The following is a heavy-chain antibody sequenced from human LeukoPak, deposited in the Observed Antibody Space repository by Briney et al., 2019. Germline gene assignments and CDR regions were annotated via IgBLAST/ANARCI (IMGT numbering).Heavy chain of an antibody. D-gene: IGHD4/OR15-4a*01. V-gene: IGHV4-34*12. CDR3: ARGAPGY. CDR2: IIHSGST. J-gene: IGHJ4*02. CDR1: GGSSSSYP. Sequence: PSGTLSLTCAVYGGSSSSYPWTWIRQPPGKGLEWIGQIIHSGSTKYNPSLNGRVTMSVDTSKNQFSLKLTSVTAADTAVYYCARGAPGYWGQGTLVTVSS.